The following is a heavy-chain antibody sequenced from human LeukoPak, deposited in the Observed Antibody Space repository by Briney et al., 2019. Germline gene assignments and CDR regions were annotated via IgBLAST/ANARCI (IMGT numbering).Heavy chain of an antibody. D-gene: IGHD3-3*01. V-gene: IGHV1-2*02. CDR1: GYTFTGYY. CDR3: ATRSRTDFWSGLFITTDAFDI. Sequence: GASVKVSCKASGYTFTGYYMHWVRQAPGQGLEWMGWINPNSGGTNYAQKFQGRVTMTRDTSISTAYMELSRLRSDDTAVYYCATRSRTDFWSGLFITTDAFDIWGQGTMVTVSS. CDR2: INPNSGGT. J-gene: IGHJ3*02.